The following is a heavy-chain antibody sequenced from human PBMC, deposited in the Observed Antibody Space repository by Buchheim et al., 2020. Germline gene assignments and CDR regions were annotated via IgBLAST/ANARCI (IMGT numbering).Heavy chain of an antibody. CDR3: ARLYDSSGYGVYYFDY. CDR2: ISGSGGST. CDR1: GFTFSSYA. V-gene: IGHV3-23*01. J-gene: IGHJ4*02. D-gene: IGHD3-22*01. Sequence: EVQLLESGGGLVQPGGSLRLSCAASGFTFSSYAMSWVRQAPGKGLEWVSAISGSGGSTYYAASVKGRFTISRDNYKNTLYLQMNSLRAEDTAVYYCARLYDSSGYGVYYFDYWGQGTL.